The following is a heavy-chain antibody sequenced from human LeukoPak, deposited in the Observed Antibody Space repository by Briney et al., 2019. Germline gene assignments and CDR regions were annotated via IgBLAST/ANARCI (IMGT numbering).Heavy chain of an antibody. Sequence: SETLSLTCTVSGGSISSYYWSWVRQPPGKGLEWIGYIYYSGSTNYNPSLKSRVTISVDTSKNQFSLKLSSVTAADTAVYYCARGGVAASWFDPWGQGTLVTVSS. D-gene: IGHD6-6*01. J-gene: IGHJ5*02. V-gene: IGHV4-59*01. CDR1: GGSISSYY. CDR3: ARGGVAASWFDP. CDR2: IYYSGST.